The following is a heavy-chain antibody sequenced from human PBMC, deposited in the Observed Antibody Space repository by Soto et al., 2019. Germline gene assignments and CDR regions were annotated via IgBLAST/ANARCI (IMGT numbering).Heavy chain of an antibody. CDR1: GFTFSNYA. Sequence: GGSLRLSCAASGFTFSNYAMTWVRQAPGKGLEWVSVITGSGGGTYFVDSVKGRFTISRDNSKNTVYLQMNSLKAEDTAVYYCAKRPLTAAGFDYWGQGTLVTVSS. V-gene: IGHV3-23*01. CDR3: AKRPLTAAGFDY. D-gene: IGHD6-13*01. CDR2: ITGSGGGT. J-gene: IGHJ4*02.